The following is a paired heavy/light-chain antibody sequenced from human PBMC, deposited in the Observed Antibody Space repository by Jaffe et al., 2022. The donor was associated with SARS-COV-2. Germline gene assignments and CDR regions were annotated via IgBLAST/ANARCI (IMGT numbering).Heavy chain of an antibody. CDR3: ARTSPLGWPYYYYYGMDV. Sequence: QLQLQESGPGLVKPSETLSLTCTVSGGSISSSSYYWGWIRQPPGKGLEWIGSIYYSGSTYYNPSLKSRVTISVDTSKNQFSLKLSSVTAADTAVYYCARTSPLGWPYYYYYGMDVWGQGTTVTVSS. CDR1: GGSISSSSYY. V-gene: IGHV4-39*01. J-gene: IGHJ6*02. CDR2: IYYSGST. D-gene: IGHD6-19*01.
Light chain of an antibody. V-gene: IGKV3-20*01. CDR1: QSVSSSY. CDR3: QQYGSSPGIT. J-gene: IGKJ5*01. Sequence: EIVLTQSPGTLSLSPGERATLSCRASQSVSSSYLAWYQQKPGQAPRLLIYGASSRATGIPDRFSGSGSGTDFTLTISRLEPEDFAVYYCQQYGSSPGITFGQGTRLEIK. CDR2: GAS.